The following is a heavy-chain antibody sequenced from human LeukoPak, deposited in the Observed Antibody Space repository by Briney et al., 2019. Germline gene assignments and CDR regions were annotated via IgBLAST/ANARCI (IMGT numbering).Heavy chain of an antibody. Sequence: PSETLSLTCAVYGGSFSGYYWSWIRQPPGKGLEWIGEINHSGSTNYNPSLKSRVTISVDTSKNQFSLKLSSVTAADTAVYYCARHRYGYYGSGSYYKGLLDYWGQGTLVTVSS. D-gene: IGHD3-10*01. CDR1: GGSFSGYY. V-gene: IGHV4-34*01. CDR3: ARHRYGYYGSGSYYKGLLDY. CDR2: INHSGST. J-gene: IGHJ4*02.